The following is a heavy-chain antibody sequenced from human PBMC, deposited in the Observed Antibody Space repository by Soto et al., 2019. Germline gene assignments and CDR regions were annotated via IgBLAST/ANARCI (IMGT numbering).Heavy chain of an antibody. CDR1: GFTFSSYW. Sequence: GGSLRLSCAASGFTFSSYWMSWVRQAPGKGLEWVANIKQDGSEKYYVDSVKGRFTISRDNAKNSLYPQMNSLRAEDTAVYYCARDNDLGPYYYGMDVWGQGTTVTVSS. CDR3: ARDNDLGPYYYGMDV. J-gene: IGHJ6*02. D-gene: IGHD2-8*01. V-gene: IGHV3-7*01. CDR2: IKQDGSEK.